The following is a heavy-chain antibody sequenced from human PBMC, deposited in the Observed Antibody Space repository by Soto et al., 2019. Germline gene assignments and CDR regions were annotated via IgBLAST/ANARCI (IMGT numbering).Heavy chain of an antibody. D-gene: IGHD3-3*01. CDR1: GFTFSSYA. Sequence: EVQLLESGGGLVQPGGSLRLSCAASGFTFSSYAMSWVRQAPGKGLEWVSAISGSGGSTYCADSVKGRFTISRDNAKNTLYLQITSLRAEDTAVYYCAKGSYDFWSGYSEWYYFDFWGQGTLVTVSS. CDR2: ISGSGGST. J-gene: IGHJ4*02. CDR3: AKGSYDFWSGYSEWYYFDF. V-gene: IGHV3-23*01.